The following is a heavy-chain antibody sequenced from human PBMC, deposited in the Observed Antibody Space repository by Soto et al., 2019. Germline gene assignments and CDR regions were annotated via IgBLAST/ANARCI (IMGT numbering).Heavy chain of an antibody. V-gene: IGHV4-31*03. CDR3: ARAQLGYCSSTSCYGGYRFEH. CDR1: GGSISSGGYY. D-gene: IGHD2-2*01. CDR2: IYYSGST. J-gene: IGHJ4*02. Sequence: SETLSLTCTVSGGSISSGGYYWSWIRQHPGKGLEWIGYIYYSGSTYYNPSLKSRVTISVDTSKNQFSLKLSSVTAADTAVYYCARAQLGYCSSTSCYGGYRFEHWGPGRRVTVPS.